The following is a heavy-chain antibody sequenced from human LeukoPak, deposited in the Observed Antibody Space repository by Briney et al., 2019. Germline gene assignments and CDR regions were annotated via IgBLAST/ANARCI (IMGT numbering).Heavy chain of an antibody. J-gene: IGHJ4*02. D-gene: IGHD6-19*01. Sequence: GGSLRLSCAASGFTFSSYGMHWVRQAPGKGLEWVAVISYDGSNKYYADSVKGRFTISRDNSKNTLYLQMNSLRAEDTAVYYCAKGPRKAVAVNYFDYWGQGTLVTVSS. V-gene: IGHV3-30*18. CDR2: ISYDGSNK. CDR1: GFTFSSYG. CDR3: AKGPRKAVAVNYFDY.